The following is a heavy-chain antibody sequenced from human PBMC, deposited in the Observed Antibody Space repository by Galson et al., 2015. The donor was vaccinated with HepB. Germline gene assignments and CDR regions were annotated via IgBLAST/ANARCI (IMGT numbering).Heavy chain of an antibody. V-gene: IGHV1-3*01. CDR3: ARGGLGSSWYGDY. Sequence: SVEVSCKASGYTFTSYAMHWVRQAPGQRLEWMGWINAGNGNTKYSQKFQGRVTITRDTSASTAYMELSSLRSEDTAVYYCARGGLGSSWYGDYWGQGTLVTVSS. J-gene: IGHJ4*02. CDR2: INAGNGNT. CDR1: GYTFTSYA. D-gene: IGHD6-13*01.